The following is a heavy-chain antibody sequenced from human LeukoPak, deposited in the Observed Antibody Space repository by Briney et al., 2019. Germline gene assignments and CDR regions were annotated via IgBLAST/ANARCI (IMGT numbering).Heavy chain of an antibody. CDR2: IYYSGST. J-gene: IGHJ4*02. Sequence: SETLSLTCTVSGGSISSYYWSWIRQPPGKGLEWIGYIYYSGSTNYNPSLKSRVTISVDTSKNQFSLKLSSVTAADTAVYYCARRNYDILTGYSYGDHELSYFDYWGQGTLVTVSS. V-gene: IGHV4-59*08. CDR1: GGSISSYY. D-gene: IGHD3-9*01. CDR3: ARRNYDILTGYSYGDHELSYFDY.